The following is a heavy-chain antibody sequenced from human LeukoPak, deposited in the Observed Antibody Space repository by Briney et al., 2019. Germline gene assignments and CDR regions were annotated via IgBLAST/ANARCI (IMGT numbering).Heavy chain of an antibody. Sequence: PGGSLRLSCAASGFTFSSYSMNWVRQAPGKGLEWVSSISSSSSYIYYADSVKGRFTISRDNAKNSLYLQMNSLRAEDTAVYYCARVLRYFDWLLYPIDYWGQGTLVTVSS. V-gene: IGHV3-21*01. CDR2: ISSSSSYI. D-gene: IGHD3-9*01. CDR1: GFTFSSYS. J-gene: IGHJ4*02. CDR3: ARVLRYFDWLLYPIDY.